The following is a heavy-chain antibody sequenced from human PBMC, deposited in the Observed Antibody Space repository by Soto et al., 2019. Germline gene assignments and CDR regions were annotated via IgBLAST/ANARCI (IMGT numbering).Heavy chain of an antibody. CDR3: ASTANIIAVLWYFDY. CDR2: IYYSGST. V-gene: IGHV4-59*01. J-gene: IGHJ4*02. CDR1: GGSISSYY. Sequence: SETLSLTCTVSGGSISSYYWSWIRQPLGKGLEWIGSIYYSGSTYYNPSLKSRVTISVDTSKNQFSLKLSSVTAADTAVYYCASTANIIAVLWYFDYWGQGTLVNVRS. D-gene: IGHD3-10*01.